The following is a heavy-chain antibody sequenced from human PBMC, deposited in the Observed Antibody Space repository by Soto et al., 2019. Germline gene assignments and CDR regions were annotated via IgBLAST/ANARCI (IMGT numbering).Heavy chain of an antibody. V-gene: IGHV4-30-4*01. CDR1: GGSISSGDYY. J-gene: IGHJ6*02. CDR2: IYYSGST. CDR3: ARMVGWAFGGFPYYGMDV. Sequence: QVQLQESGPGLVKPSQTLSLTCTVSGGSISSGDYYWSWIRQPPGKVLEWIGYIYYSGSTYYNPSLKSRVTISVDTSKNQFSLKLSSVTAADTAVYYCARMVGWAFGGFPYYGMDVWGQGTTITVSS. D-gene: IGHD3-16*01.